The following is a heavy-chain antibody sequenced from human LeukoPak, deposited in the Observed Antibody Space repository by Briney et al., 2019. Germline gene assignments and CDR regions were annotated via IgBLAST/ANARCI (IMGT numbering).Heavy chain of an antibody. V-gene: IGHV3-21*01. CDR1: GFTFSSYS. D-gene: IGHD1-14*01. CDR2: ISSSSSYI. CDR3: ARDENRRNPPDY. J-gene: IGHJ4*02. Sequence: GGSLRLSCAASGFTFSSYSMNWVRQAPGKGLEWVSSISSSSSYIYYADSVKGRFTTSRDNAKNSLYLQMNSLRAEDTAVYYCARDENRRNPPDYWGQGTLVTVSS.